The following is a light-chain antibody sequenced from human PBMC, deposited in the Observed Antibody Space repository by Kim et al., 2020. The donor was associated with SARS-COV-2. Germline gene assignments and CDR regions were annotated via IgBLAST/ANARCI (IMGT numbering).Light chain of an antibody. CDR1: KLGDKY. J-gene: IGLJ2*01. CDR3: QAWDSSTAF. V-gene: IGLV3-1*01. Sequence: SYELTQPPSESVSPGQTASITCSGDKLGDKYACWYQQKPGQSPVLVIYQDSKRPSGIPERFSGSNSGNTATLTISGTQAMDEADYYCQAWDSSTAFFGGG. CDR2: QDS.